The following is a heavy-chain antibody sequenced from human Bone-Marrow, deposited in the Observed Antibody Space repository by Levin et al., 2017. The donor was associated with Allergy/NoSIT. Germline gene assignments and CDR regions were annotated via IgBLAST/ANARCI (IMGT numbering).Heavy chain of an antibody. D-gene: IGHD1-14*01. CDR2: IWYDGSNK. J-gene: IGHJ6*02. Sequence: SCAASGFTFSSYGMHWVRQAPGKGLEWVAVIWYDGSNKYYADSVKGRFTISRDNSKNTLYLQMNSLRAEDTAVYYCARDNLLAPYYGMDVWGQGTTVTVSS. CDR3: ARDNLLAPYYGMDV. V-gene: IGHV3-33*01. CDR1: GFTFSSYG.